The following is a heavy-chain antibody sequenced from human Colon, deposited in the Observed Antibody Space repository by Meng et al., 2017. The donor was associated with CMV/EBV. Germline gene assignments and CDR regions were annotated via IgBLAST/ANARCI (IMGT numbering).Heavy chain of an antibody. V-gene: IGHV6-1*01. Sequence: SETLSLTCAISRDSVTSNRAAWNWIRQTPSRGLEWLGRTYYRSKWYNEYAVSVESRATINPDTSKNQFSLQLNSVTPDDTAVYYCVRDRGTYYSLDYWAQGTLVTVSS. J-gene: IGHJ4*02. CDR2: TYYRSKWYN. CDR3: VRDRGTYYSLDY. D-gene: IGHD2-21*01. CDR1: RDSVTSNRAA.